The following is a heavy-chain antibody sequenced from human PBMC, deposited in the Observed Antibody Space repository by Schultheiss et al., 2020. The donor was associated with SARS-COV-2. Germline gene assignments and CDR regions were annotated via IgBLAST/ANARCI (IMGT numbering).Heavy chain of an antibody. D-gene: IGHD1-1*01. V-gene: IGHV4-31*03. Sequence: SETLSLTCTVSGGSISSSSYYWGWIRQHPGKGLEWIGYIYYSGSTYYNPSLKSRVTISVDTSKNQFSLKLSSVTAADTAVYYCARWKVSDWNPGGGMDVWGQGTTVTVSS. CDR3: ARWKVSDWNPGGGMDV. J-gene: IGHJ6*02. CDR2: IYYSGST. CDR1: GGSISSSSYY.